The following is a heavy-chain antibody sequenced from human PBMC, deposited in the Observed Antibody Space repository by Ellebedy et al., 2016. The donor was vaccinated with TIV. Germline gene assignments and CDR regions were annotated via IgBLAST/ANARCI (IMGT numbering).Heavy chain of an antibody. CDR1: GYTFTSYG. CDR2: ISAYNGNT. V-gene: IGHV1-18*01. CDR3: ARDRGTMVRGLFPGAY. D-gene: IGHD3-10*01. Sequence: AASVTVSCKASGYTFTSYGISWVRQAPGQGLAWMGWISAYNGNTNYAQKLQGRVTMTTDTSTSTAYMELSSLRSDDTAVYYCARDRGTMVRGLFPGAYWGQGTLVTVSS. J-gene: IGHJ4*02.